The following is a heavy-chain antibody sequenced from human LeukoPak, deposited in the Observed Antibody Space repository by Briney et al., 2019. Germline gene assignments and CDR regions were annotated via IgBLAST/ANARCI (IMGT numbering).Heavy chain of an antibody. CDR3: AKGPYYYDSSGYYATLFDY. J-gene: IGHJ4*02. V-gene: IGHV3-9*01. CDR1: GFTFDDHA. CDR2: ISWNSGSI. Sequence: GGSLRLSCAASGFTFDDHAMHWVRQAPGKGLEWVSGISWNSGSIGYADSVKGRFTISRDNAKNSLYLQMNSLRAEDTALYYCAKGPYYYDSSGYYATLFDYWGQGTLVTVSS. D-gene: IGHD3-22*01.